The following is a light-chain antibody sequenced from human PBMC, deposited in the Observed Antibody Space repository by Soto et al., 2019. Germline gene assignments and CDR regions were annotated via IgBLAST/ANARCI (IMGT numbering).Light chain of an antibody. CDR2: EVS. CDR3: FSYTTSSTLV. J-gene: IGLJ3*02. CDR1: SSDVGGYNY. Sequence: QSVLTQPASVSGSPGQSITISCTGTSSDVGGYNYVSWYQQHPAKAPKLMIYEVSNRPSGVSHRCSGSKSGNTASLTISGLHAEDEADYYCFSYTTSSTLVFGGGTKLTVL. V-gene: IGLV2-14*01.